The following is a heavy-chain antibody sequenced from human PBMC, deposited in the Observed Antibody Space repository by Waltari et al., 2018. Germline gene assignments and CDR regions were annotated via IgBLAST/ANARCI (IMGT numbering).Heavy chain of an antibody. Sequence: QVQLQQWGAGLLKPSETLSLTCAVYGGSFRGYYWSWIRQPPGKGLEWIGEINHSGSTNYNPSLKSRVTISVDTSKNQFSLKLSSVTAADTAVYYCARGGWSSGYYFYFDYWGQGTLVTVSS. D-gene: IGHD3-22*01. V-gene: IGHV4-34*01. CDR1: GGSFRGYY. CDR2: INHSGST. J-gene: IGHJ4*02. CDR3: ARGGWSSGYYFYFDY.